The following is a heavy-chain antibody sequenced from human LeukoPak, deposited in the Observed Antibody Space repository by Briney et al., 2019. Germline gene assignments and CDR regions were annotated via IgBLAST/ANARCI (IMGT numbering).Heavy chain of an antibody. CDR3: GTSGGY. V-gene: IGHV3-9*01. CDR2: ISWNSGSI. D-gene: IGHD3-16*01. Sequence: GGSLRLSCAASGFTFDDYAMHWVRQAPGKGLEWVSGISWNSGSIGYADSVKGRFTISRDNAKNSLYLQMNSLRAEDTALYYCGTSGGYWGQGTLVTVSS. J-gene: IGHJ4*02. CDR1: GFTFDDYA.